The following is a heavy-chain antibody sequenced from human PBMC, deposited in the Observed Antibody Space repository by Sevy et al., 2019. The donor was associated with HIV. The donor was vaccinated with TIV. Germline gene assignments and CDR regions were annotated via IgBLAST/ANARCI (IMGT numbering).Heavy chain of an antibody. CDR1: GFTFSSYP. D-gene: IGHD3-22*01. Sequence: GGSLRLSCAASGFTFSSYPMHCVRQAPGKGLEWVAVISYDGSNKYYADSVKGRLTISRDNSKNTRYVQMNSLRAEETAVFYCGRDREMGNYYDSSGSIDYWGQGTLVTVSS. CDR2: ISYDGSNK. V-gene: IGHV3-30*04. CDR3: GRDREMGNYYDSSGSIDY. J-gene: IGHJ4*02.